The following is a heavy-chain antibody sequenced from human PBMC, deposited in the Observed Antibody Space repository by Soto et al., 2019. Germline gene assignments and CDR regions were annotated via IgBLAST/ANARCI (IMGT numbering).Heavy chain of an antibody. CDR2: INHSGST. D-gene: IGHD6-13*01. CDR1: GGSFSGYY. CDR3: ARGTPGIAKY. J-gene: IGHJ4*02. Sequence: QVQLQQWGAGLLKPSETLSLTCAVYGGSFSGYYWSWIRQPPGKGLEWIGEINHSGSTNYNPSLKSRVTISVDTSKNQFSLKLSSVTAADTAVYYCARGTPGIAKYWGQGTLVTVSS. V-gene: IGHV4-34*01.